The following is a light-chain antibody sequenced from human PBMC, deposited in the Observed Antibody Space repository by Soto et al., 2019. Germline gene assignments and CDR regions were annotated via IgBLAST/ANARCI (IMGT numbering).Light chain of an antibody. CDR2: GAS. Sequence: EIVMTQSPATLSVSPGERATLSCRASQSVSSNLAWYQQKPGQAPRLLIYGASTRATGIPARFSGSGSGTEFTLSLSSLQSEDFEVYYYQQYNNWPPWTVGQGTKVEIK. CDR1: QSVSSN. CDR3: QQYNNWPPWT. J-gene: IGKJ1*01. V-gene: IGKV3-15*01.